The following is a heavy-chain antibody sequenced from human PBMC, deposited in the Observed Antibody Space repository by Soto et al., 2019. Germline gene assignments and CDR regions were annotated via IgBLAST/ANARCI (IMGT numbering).Heavy chain of an antibody. J-gene: IGHJ5*02. CDR3: ARLDYYGTSGYYYAWFDP. Sequence: GESLKISCKGSGYSFTSYWIGWVRQMPGKGLEWMGIIYPGDSDTRYSPSFQGQVTISADKSISTAYLQWSSLKASDTAMYYCARLDYYGTSGYYYAWFDPWGQGTLVNVTS. CDR2: IYPGDSDT. CDR1: GYSFTSYW. V-gene: IGHV5-51*01. D-gene: IGHD3-22*01.